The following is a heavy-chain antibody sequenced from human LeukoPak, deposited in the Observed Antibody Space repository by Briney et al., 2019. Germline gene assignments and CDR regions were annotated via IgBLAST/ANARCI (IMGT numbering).Heavy chain of an antibody. D-gene: IGHD3-10*01. V-gene: IGHV1-69*13. CDR3: ARKNPMVWGVIEYHYYGMDV. CDR1: GGTFSSYA. Sequence: GASVKVSCKASGGTFSSYAISWVRQAPGQGLEWMGGIIPIFGTANYAQKFQGRVTITADESTSTAYMELSSLRSEDTAVYYCARKNPMVWGVIEYHYYGMDVWGQGTTVTVSS. CDR2: IIPIFGTA. J-gene: IGHJ6*02.